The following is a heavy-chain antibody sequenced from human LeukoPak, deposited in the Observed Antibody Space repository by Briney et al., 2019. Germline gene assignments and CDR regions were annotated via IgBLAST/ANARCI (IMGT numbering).Heavy chain of an antibody. Sequence: PGGSLRLSCTASGFTFRNFWMSWVRQSPGKGLEWLANVRQDGSETYYLDSVKGRFTISRDNAKNSLYLEMKSLRGEDTAVYYCTTSDESSGTNWGQGTLVTVSS. J-gene: IGHJ4*02. V-gene: IGHV3-7*01. CDR2: VRQDGSET. CDR1: GFTFRNFW. D-gene: IGHD3-22*01. CDR3: TTSDESSGTN.